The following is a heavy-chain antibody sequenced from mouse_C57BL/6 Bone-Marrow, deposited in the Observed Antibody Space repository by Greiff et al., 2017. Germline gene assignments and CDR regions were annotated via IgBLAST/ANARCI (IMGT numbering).Heavy chain of an antibody. Sequence: VQLQQSGAELMKPGASVKLSCKATGYTFTGFWIEWVKQRPGHGLEWIGEILPGSGSTNYNEKFKGKATFTAGTSSNTAYMQLSSLTTEDSAIYYCASEGVPYAMDYWGQGTSVTVSS. CDR2: ILPGSGST. CDR1: GYTFTGFW. V-gene: IGHV1-9*01. J-gene: IGHJ4*01. D-gene: IGHD2-14*01. CDR3: ASEGVPYAMDY.